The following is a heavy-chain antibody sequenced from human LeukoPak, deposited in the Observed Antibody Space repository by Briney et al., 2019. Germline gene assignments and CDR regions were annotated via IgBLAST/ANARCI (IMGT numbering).Heavy chain of an antibody. V-gene: IGHV4/OR15-8*01. Sequence: PSETLSLTCDVSGGSIDSTNWWNWVRQPPGKGLEWIGEIHHDGRVNYNPSLKSRVTLSVDKSKNQFSLRLNSVTAADTAMYYCARTHDHLWGNYPDYWGQGTLVTVSS. J-gene: IGHJ4*02. D-gene: IGHD3-16*02. CDR1: GGSIDSTNW. CDR3: ARTHDHLWGNYPDY. CDR2: IHHDGRV.